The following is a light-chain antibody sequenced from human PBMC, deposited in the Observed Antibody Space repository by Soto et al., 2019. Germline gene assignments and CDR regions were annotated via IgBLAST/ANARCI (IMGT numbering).Light chain of an antibody. CDR2: DAS. Sequence: EIVLTQSPATLSLSPGERATLSCRASQSVSSYLAWYQQKPGQAPRLLIYDASNRATGIPARFSGSGSGKDSALSVSSLVPEDFAVYYCLQRSNWPQTFGQGKKVEIK. V-gene: IGKV3-11*01. CDR1: QSVSSY. J-gene: IGKJ1*01. CDR3: LQRSNWPQT.